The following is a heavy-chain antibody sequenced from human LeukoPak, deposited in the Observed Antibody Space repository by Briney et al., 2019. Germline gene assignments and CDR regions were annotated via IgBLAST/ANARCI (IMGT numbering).Heavy chain of an antibody. V-gene: IGHV3-23*01. CDR1: GFTFTNYA. CDR3: AKATGYLL. Sequence: GGSLRVSCAASGFTFTNYAMTWVRQAPGKGLEWVSSISGSDSKTYYADSVKGRFTISRDNSENTLYLQMNSLRAEDTAVYYCAKATGYLLWGQGTLVTVSS. CDR2: ISGSDSKT. J-gene: IGHJ4*02. D-gene: IGHD1-14*01.